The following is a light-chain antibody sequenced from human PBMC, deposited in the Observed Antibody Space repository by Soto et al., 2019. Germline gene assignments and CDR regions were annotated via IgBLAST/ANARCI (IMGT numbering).Light chain of an antibody. CDR1: QSVRSN. CDR2: GAS. J-gene: IGKJ5*01. CDR3: QQYNNWPTIT. Sequence: EIVMTQSPATLSVSPGERATLSCRASQSVRSNLAWYQQKPGQAPRLLIYGASTRATGIPARFSGSGSGTEFTPTISSLQSEDFAVYYCQQYNNWPTITFGQGTRLEIK. V-gene: IGKV3-15*01.